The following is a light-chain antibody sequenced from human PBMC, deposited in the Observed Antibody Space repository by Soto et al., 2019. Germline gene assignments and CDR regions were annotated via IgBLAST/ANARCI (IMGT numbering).Light chain of an antibody. CDR1: QTVLDSSNNKDY. CDR2: WAS. V-gene: IGKV4-1*01. Sequence: DIVMTQSPDSLAVSLGERATISCKSGQTVLDSSNNKDYLTWYQQKPGQPPKLLIYWASTREFGVPDRFSGSGSGTDFTLPISSLQAEDVAVYCGQQSSTIPRSFDHGTKVEIK. J-gene: IGKJ1*01. CDR3: QQSSTIPRS.